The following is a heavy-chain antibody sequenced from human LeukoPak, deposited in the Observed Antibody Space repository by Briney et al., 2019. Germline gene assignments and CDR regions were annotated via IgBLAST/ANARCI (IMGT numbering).Heavy chain of an antibody. CDR3: AKRGVVIRVILVGFHKEAYYFDS. J-gene: IGHJ4*02. CDR2: ISDSGGST. D-gene: IGHD3-22*01. Sequence: GGSLRLSCAVSGITLSNYGMSWVRQAPGNGMEWVAGISDSGGSTNYADSVKCRFTISRDNPKNTLYLQMNSLRAEDTAVYFCAKRGVVIRVILVGFHKEAYYFDSWGQGALVTVSS. CDR1: GITLSNYG. V-gene: IGHV3-23*01.